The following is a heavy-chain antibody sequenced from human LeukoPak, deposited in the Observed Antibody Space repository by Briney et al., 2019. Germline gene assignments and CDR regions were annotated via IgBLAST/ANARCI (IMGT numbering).Heavy chain of an antibody. D-gene: IGHD3-10*01. V-gene: IGHV4-39*01. CDR1: GGSISSSSYY. Sequence: SETLSLTCTVSGGSISSSSYYWGWIRQPPGKGLEWIGSIYDSGSTYYNPSLKSRVTISVDTSKNQFSLKLSSVTAADTAVYYCARGSYDRDAFDIWGQGTMVTVSS. J-gene: IGHJ3*02. CDR3: ARGSYDRDAFDI. CDR2: IYDSGST.